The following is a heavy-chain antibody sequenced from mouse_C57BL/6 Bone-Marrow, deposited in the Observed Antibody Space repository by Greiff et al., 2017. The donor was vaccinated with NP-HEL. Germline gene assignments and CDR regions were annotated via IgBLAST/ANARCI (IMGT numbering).Heavy chain of an antibody. CDR3: ARNYDGSSDYYAMDY. V-gene: IGHV5-4*01. CDR1: GFTFSSYA. CDR2: ISDGGSYT. Sequence: EVQLVESGGGLVKPGGSLKLSCAASGFTFSSYAMSWVRQTPEKRLEWVATISDGGSYTYYPDNVKGRFTISRDNAKNNLYLQMSHLKSEDTAMYYCARNYDGSSDYYAMDYWGQGTSVTVSS. D-gene: IGHD1-1*01. J-gene: IGHJ4*01.